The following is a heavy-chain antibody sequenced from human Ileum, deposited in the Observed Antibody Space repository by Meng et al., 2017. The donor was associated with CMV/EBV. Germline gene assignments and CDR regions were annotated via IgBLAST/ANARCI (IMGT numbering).Heavy chain of an antibody. V-gene: IGHV4-59*01. CDR1: GGSISSYY. D-gene: IGHD3-16*01. CDR2: IYYSGST. Sequence: GSLRLSCTVSGGSISSYYWSWIRQPPGKGLEWIGYIYYSGSTNYNPSLKSRVSISVDTSRNQFSLRLRSVTSADTAIYYCARDRGKQGGLDYWGQGTLVTVSS. CDR3: ARDRGKQGGLDY. J-gene: IGHJ4*02.